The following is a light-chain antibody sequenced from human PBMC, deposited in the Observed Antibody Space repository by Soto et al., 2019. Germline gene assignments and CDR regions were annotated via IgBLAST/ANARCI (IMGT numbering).Light chain of an antibody. J-gene: IGKJ1*01. CDR3: QQSYSAPWT. CDR1: QTINKY. Sequence: DIQMTQLPSSLSAAVGDRVIITCRTSQTINKYLNWYQHKPGKAPKLLIYGASSLQGGVPSRFSGGGSGTDFTLTISSLQPEDFATYYCQQSYSAPWTFGPGTKVEIK. V-gene: IGKV1-39*01. CDR2: GAS.